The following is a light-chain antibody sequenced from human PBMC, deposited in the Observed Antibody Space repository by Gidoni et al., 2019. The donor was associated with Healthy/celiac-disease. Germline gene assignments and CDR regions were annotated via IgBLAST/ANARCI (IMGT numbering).Light chain of an antibody. CDR3: NSRDSIGNHVV. CDR2: GKN. J-gene: IGLJ2*01. V-gene: IGLV3-19*01. Sequence: SSELTHDPAVSVALGQTVRITCQGDSLRSYYASWYQQKPGQAPVLVIYGKNNRPSGIPDRFSGSSSGNTASLTITGAQAEDEADYYCNSRDSIGNHVVYGGGTKLTVL. CDR1: SLRSYY.